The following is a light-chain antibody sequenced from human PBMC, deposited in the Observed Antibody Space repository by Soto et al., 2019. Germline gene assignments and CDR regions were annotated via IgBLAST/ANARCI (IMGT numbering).Light chain of an antibody. Sequence: DIVLTQSPATLSLSPGERATPSCMASHSVSSYLPWYQQKPAQAPRLLIYAASNRATGIPPRFRGSGSRTDFSLTISSLEPEDFAVYYCQQRSNWPFPFGPGTKVDIK. CDR2: AAS. V-gene: IGKV3-11*01. CDR3: QQRSNWPFP. J-gene: IGKJ3*01. CDR1: HSVSSY.